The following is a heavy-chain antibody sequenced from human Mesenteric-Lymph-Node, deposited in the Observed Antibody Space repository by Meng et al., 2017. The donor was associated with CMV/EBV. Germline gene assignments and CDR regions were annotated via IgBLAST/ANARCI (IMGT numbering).Heavy chain of an antibody. J-gene: IGHJ2*01. V-gene: IGHV3-74*01. D-gene: IGHD2-8*02. Sequence: AGFTFSSTWMHWVRQVPGKGLEWVSRIGSDGSSTTYADSVKGRYTISRDNAKTTLYLQMNSLRAEDTAVYYCARVGAGVLGDWYFDLWGRGTLVTVSS. CDR3: ARVGAGVLGDWYFDL. CDR1: GFTFSSTW. CDR2: IGSDGSST.